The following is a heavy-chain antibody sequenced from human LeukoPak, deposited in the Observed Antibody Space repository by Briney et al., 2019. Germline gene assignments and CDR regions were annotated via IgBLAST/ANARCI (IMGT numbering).Heavy chain of an antibody. J-gene: IGHJ4*02. V-gene: IGHV4-59*11. CDR1: GGSIGSHF. D-gene: IGHD3-10*01. Sequence: SETLSLTCTVSGGSIGSHFYNWVRQPPEKGLEWIGCVYYSGSTNYNPSLKSRSVDTSKNQFSLNLNSVTAADTAVYYCARGVRLWSQGTLVTVSS. CDR3: ARGVRL. CDR2: VYYSGST.